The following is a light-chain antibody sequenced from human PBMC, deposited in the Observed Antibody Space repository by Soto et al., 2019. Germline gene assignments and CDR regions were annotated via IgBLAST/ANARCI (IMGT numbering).Light chain of an antibody. V-gene: IGLV2-14*01. CDR1: SSDVGTYNY. CDR3: TSYTSSTLFV. CDR2: EVS. Sequence: QSVLTQPASVSGSPGQSITVSCTGTSSDVGTYNYVSWYQQHPGKAPKLMIYEVSTRPSGVSNRFSGSKSGNTASLTISGLQAEDESDYYCTSYTSSTLFVFGTGTQLTVL. J-gene: IGLJ1*01.